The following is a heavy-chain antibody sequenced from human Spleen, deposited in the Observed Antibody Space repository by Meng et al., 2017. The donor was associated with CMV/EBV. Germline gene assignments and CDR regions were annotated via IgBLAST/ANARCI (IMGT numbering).Heavy chain of an antibody. CDR1: GFTFSSYA. V-gene: IGHV3-30-3*01. CDR3: ARDLGGAGATKGLDY. J-gene: IGHJ4*02. Sequence: GESLKISCAASGFTFSSYAMHWVRQAPEKGLEWVAVISYHGINKYYADSVKGRFTISRDTSNDRLYLEMNGLRSGDTAMYYCARDLGGAGATKGLDYWGQGTLVTVSS. D-gene: IGHD1-26*01. CDR2: ISYHGINK.